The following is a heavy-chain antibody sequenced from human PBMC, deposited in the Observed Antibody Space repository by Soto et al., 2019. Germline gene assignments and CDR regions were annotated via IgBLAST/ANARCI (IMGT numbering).Heavy chain of an antibody. V-gene: IGHV4-59*01. CDR3: AIVWGGAFDF. Sequence: QVQLQESGPGLVKPSETLSLTCTVSGGSISSYYWSWIRQPPGKGLEWIGYIYYSGSTNYNPSLKCRVTISVDTSKNQFSLKLSSVTAADRAVYYCAIVWGGAFDFWGQGTMVTVSS. J-gene: IGHJ3*01. CDR2: IYYSGST. CDR1: GGSISSYY. D-gene: IGHD3-10*01.